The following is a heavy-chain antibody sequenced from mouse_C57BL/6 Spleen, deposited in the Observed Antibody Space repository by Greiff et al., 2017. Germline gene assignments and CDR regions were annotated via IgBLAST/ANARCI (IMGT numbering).Heavy chain of an antibody. Sequence: QVQLQQPGAELVKPGASVKMSCKASGYTFTSYWITWVKQRPGQGLEWIGDIYPGSGSTNYNEKFKSKATLTVDTSSSTAYMQLSSLTSEDSAVYYCARYLMTGDYAMDYWGQVTSVTVSS. CDR2: IYPGSGST. CDR3: ARYLMTGDYAMDY. CDR1: GYTFTSYW. J-gene: IGHJ4*01. D-gene: IGHD2-3*01. V-gene: IGHV1-55*01.